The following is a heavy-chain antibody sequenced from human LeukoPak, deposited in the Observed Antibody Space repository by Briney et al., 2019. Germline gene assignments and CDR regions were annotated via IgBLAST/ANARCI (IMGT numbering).Heavy chain of an antibody. Sequence: PSETLSLTCAVYGGSFSGYYWSWIRQPPGKGLEWIGYIYYSGSTNYNPSLKSRVTISVDTSKNQFSLKLSSVTAADTAVYYCANGYSAWGQGTLVTVSS. V-gene: IGHV4-59*01. J-gene: IGHJ5*02. CDR2: IYYSGST. D-gene: IGHD5-24*01. CDR1: GGSFSGYY. CDR3: ANGYSA.